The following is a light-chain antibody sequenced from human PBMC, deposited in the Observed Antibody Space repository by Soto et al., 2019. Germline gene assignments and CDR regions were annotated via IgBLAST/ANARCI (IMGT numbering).Light chain of an antibody. CDR2: DAS. V-gene: IGKV3-11*01. Sequence: DIELTQSPATLSLSLGDRATLSCRASQRVSSYLAWYHQKPGQAPRLLIYDASNMASGIPSRFSGSGYGTDCTLTISSLEPEDFALYYCQQLINWPSSFGPGTRVEMK. J-gene: IGKJ3*01. CDR1: QRVSSY. CDR3: QQLINWPSS.